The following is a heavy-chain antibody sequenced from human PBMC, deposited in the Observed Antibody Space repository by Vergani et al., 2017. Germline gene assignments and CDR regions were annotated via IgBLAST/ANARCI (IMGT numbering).Heavy chain of an antibody. CDR3: ARDRGCATISCYFSWAFDY. CDR1: GFSFSSFG. J-gene: IGHJ4*02. V-gene: IGHV3-33*01. CDR2: IHYDGSHE. D-gene: IGHD2-2*01. Sequence: QVQLVESGGGVVQPGRSLTLSCAASGFSFSSFGFHWVRQAPGKGLEWVAFIHYDGSHEYYIDSVKGRFTISRDNSKNTLILKMNGLRAEDTAVYYCARDRGCATISCYFSWAFDYWCLGTLVSVSS.